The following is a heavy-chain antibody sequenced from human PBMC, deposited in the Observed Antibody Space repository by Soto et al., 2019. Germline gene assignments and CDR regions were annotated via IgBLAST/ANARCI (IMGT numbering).Heavy chain of an antibody. CDR3: AREELAEYFQH. CDR2: VSAYNGNT. CDR1: GYTFTGYG. Sequence: ASVKVSCKASGYTFTGYGISWVRQAPGQGLEWMGWVSAYNGNTNYAQKLQGRVTMTTDTSTSTAYMARRSLRSDDTAVYYWAREELAEYFQHWGQGTLVTVSS. V-gene: IGHV1-18*04. J-gene: IGHJ1*01. D-gene: IGHD3-10*01.